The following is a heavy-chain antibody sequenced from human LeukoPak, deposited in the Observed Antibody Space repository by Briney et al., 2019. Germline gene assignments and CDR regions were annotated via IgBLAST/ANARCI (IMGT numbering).Heavy chain of an antibody. Sequence: SETLSLTCAVYGVSFSGYYWSWIRQPPGKGLEWIGEINHSGSTNYNPSLKSRVTISVDTSKNQFSLKLSSVTAADTAVYYCARGRLEWLLSYGGIDYWGQGTLVTVSS. J-gene: IGHJ4*02. D-gene: IGHD3-3*01. CDR1: GVSFSGYY. CDR3: ARGRLEWLLSYGGIDY. CDR2: INHSGST. V-gene: IGHV4-34*01.